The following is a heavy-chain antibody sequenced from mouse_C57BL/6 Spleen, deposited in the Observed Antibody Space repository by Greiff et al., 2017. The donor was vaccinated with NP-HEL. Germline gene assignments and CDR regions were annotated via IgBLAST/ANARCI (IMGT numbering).Heavy chain of an antibody. D-gene: IGHD1-1*01. J-gene: IGHJ3*01. V-gene: IGHV1-78*01. CDR1: GYTFTDHT. CDR3: ATPYYGSSEAWFAY. CDR2: IYPRDGST. Sequence: VQLQQSDAELVKPGASVKISCKVSGYTFTDHTIHWMKQRPEQGLEWIGYIYPRDGSTKYNEKFKGKATLTADKSSSQAYMQLNSLTSEDSAVYFCATPYYGSSEAWFAYWGQGTLVTVSA.